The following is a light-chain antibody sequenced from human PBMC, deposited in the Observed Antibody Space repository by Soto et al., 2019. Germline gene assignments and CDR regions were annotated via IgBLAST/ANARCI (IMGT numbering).Light chain of an antibody. CDR3: QQRSNWPLT. CDR2: DAS. CDR1: QSISSQ. Sequence: EIVLTQSPATLSLSPGDRATLSCRASQSISSQLAWYQQKPGQAPRLLIHDASNRATGIPARFSGSGSSTDFTLTISSLEPEDFAVYFCQQRSNWPLTFGGGTKVEIK. J-gene: IGKJ4*01. V-gene: IGKV3-11*01.